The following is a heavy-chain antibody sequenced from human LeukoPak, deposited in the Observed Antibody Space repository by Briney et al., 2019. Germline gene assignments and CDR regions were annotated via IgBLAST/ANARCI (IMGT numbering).Heavy chain of an antibody. V-gene: IGHV3-23*01. CDR1: GFTFSSYA. CDR2: ISGSGGST. Sequence: PGGSLRLSCTPSGFTFSSYAMSWLRQAPGKGLEWVSAISGSGGSTYYADSVKGRFTISRDNSKNTLYLQMNSLRAEDTAVYYCARSHTYYYGSGKPFDYWGQGTLVTVSS. D-gene: IGHD3-10*01. CDR3: ARSHTYYYGSGKPFDY. J-gene: IGHJ4*02.